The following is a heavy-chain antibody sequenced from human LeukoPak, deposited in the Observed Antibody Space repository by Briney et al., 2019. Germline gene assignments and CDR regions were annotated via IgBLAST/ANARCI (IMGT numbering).Heavy chain of an antibody. J-gene: IGHJ4*02. CDR2: ISGSGGST. V-gene: IGHV3-23*01. D-gene: IGHD6-19*01. CDR3: AKGWSSGWYLEYFDY. Sequence: PGGSLRLSCAASGFTFSSYAMSWVRQAPGKGLEWVSAISGSGGSTYYADSVKGRFTISRDDSKNTLYLQMNSLRAEDTAVCYCAKGWSSGWYLEYFDYWGQGTLVTVSS. CDR1: GFTFSSYA.